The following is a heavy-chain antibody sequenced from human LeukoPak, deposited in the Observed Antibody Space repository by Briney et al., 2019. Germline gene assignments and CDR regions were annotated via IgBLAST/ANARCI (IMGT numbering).Heavy chain of an antibody. Sequence: PSETLSLTCTGSGGSISNSNYYWGWVRQPPGKGLEWIGTIYYSGNTYYTPPLKSRVTISVDTSKNQFSLRLSSVTAADTAVYFCMRHEEEDGYNAKPFDFWGQGTLVTVSS. V-gene: IGHV4-39*01. CDR2: IYYSGNT. D-gene: IGHD5-24*01. CDR1: GGSISNSNYY. CDR3: MRHEEEDGYNAKPFDF. J-gene: IGHJ4*02.